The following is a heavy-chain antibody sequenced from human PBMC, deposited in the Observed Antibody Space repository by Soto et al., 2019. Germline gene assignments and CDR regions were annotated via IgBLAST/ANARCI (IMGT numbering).Heavy chain of an antibody. CDR2: IKSKRDGGTT. Sequence: HLVESGGDLVKPGGSLRLSCAASGFMFSSAWMSWVRQAPGKGLEWVGRIKSKRDGGTTDYAPSVKGRFVISRDHSKNTLYLQMISLKTDDTAVYYCVEGWNDFWGQGTLVAVSS. V-gene: IGHV3-15*01. J-gene: IGHJ4*02. D-gene: IGHD1-1*01. CDR1: GFMFSSAW. CDR3: VEGWNDF.